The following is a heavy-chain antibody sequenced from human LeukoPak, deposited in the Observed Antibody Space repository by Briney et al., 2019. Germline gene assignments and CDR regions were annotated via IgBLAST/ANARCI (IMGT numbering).Heavy chain of an antibody. Sequence: GGSLRLSCAASGVTFSSYAMSWVRQAPGKGLEWVSAISGSGGSTYYADSVKGRFTISRDNSKNTLYLQMNSLRAEDTAVYYCAKILRFLEYRGDYWGQGTLVTVSS. CDR2: ISGSGGST. CDR1: GVTFSSYA. V-gene: IGHV3-23*01. CDR3: AKILRFLEYRGDY. D-gene: IGHD3-3*01. J-gene: IGHJ4*02.